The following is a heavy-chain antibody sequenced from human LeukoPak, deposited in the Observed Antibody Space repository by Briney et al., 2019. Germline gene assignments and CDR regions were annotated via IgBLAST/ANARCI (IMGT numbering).Heavy chain of an antibody. CDR1: GGSISSYY. J-gene: IGHJ6*03. Sequence: PSETLSLTCTVSGGSISSYYWSWIRQPAGKGLEWIGRIYTSGSTNYNPSLKSRVTMSVDTSKNQFSLKLSSVTAADTAVYYCARDRASPPDYGYYYYYYMDVWGKGTTVTVSS. CDR3: ARDRASPPDYGYYYYYYMDV. CDR2: IYTSGST. V-gene: IGHV4-4*07. D-gene: IGHD4-17*01.